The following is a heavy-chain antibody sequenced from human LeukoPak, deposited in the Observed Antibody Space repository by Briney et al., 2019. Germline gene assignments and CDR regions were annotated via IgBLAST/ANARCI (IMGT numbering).Heavy chain of an antibody. CDR3: AKSGYNRFDY. Sequence: GASVKVSCKASGYTFTSYAMSWVRQAPGKGLEWVSSFSGSGGGTYYADSVKGRFTISRDNSKNTLYLQMNSLRADDTAVYFCAKSGYNRFDYWGQGTLVTVSS. J-gene: IGHJ4*02. V-gene: IGHV3-23*01. CDR1: GYTFTSYA. CDR2: FSGSGGGT. D-gene: IGHD5-24*01.